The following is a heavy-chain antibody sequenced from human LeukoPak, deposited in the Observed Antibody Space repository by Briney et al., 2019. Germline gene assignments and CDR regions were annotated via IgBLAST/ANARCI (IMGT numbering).Heavy chain of an antibody. J-gene: IGHJ5*02. CDR2: ISSSSSTI. Sequence: GGSLRLSCAASGFTFSSYGMNWVRQAPGKGLEWVSYISSSSSTIYYADSVKGRFTISRDNAKSSLYLQMNSLRAEDTAVYYCARGVVVVAATPPWFDPWGQGTLVTVSS. CDR1: GFTFSSYG. V-gene: IGHV3-48*01. D-gene: IGHD2-15*01. CDR3: ARGVVVVAATPPWFDP.